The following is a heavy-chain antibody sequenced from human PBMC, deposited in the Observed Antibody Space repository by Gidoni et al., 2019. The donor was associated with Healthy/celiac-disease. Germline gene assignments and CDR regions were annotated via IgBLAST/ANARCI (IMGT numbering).Heavy chain of an antibody. J-gene: IGHJ6*02. CDR1: GFTFSDYY. V-gene: IGHV3-11*01. CDR2: ISSSGSTI. CDR3: ARDSYTSGYYYVGYYYGMDV. Sequence: QVQLVESGGGLVKPGGSQRLSCAASGFTFSDYYMSWIRQAPGKGLEWVSYISSSGSTIYYADSVKGRFTISRDNAKNSLYLQMNSLRAEDTAVYYCARDSYTSGYYYVGYYYGMDVWGQGTTVTVSS. D-gene: IGHD3-22*01.